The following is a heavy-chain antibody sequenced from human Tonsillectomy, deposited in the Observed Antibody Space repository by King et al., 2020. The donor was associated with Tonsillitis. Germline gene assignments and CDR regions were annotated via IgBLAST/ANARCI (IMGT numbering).Heavy chain of an antibody. CDR2: TYYRSKWYN. CDR3: ARAGSSLLVATVFDY. V-gene: IGHV6-1*01. D-gene: IGHD5-12*01. CDR1: GYSVSSSTAA. Sequence: QVQLQQSGPGLVKPSQTLSLTCAISGYSVSSSTAAWNWIRQSPSRGLEWLVRTYYRSKWYNDYAVSLKSRITINPDTSKNQFSLQLNSVTPEDTAVYYCARAGSSLLVATVFDYWGQGTLVIVSS. J-gene: IGHJ4*02.